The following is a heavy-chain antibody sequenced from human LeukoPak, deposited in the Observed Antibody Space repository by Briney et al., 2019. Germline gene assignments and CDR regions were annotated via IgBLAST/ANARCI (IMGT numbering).Heavy chain of an antibody. D-gene: IGHD2-2*01. CDR1: GYSFSIYW. CDR2: IYPGDSDT. CDR3: VWIVPAAIAIDFDY. V-gene: IGHV5-51*01. J-gene: IGHJ4*02. Sequence: GESLKISCKGSGYSFSIYWIGWVRQMPGKGLERMGIIYPGDSDTRYSPSFQGQVTISADKSISTAYLQWSSLKASDTAMYYCVWIVPAAIAIDFDYWGQGTLVTVSS.